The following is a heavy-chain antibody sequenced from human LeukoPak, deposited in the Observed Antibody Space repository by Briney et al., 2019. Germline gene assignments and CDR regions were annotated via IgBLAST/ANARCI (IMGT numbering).Heavy chain of an antibody. CDR2: INCNGGAT. Sequence: ASVKVSCKASGYTFTSYYMLWVRLAPGQGLEGLGIINCNGGATTYTQKVQGRVTMTRDTSTSTVYFELSSLRSEDTAVYYCARENLGIGGNGFFDLWGRGTLVTVSS. CDR3: ARENLGIGGNGFFDL. CDR1: GYTFTSYY. J-gene: IGHJ2*01. D-gene: IGHD4-23*01. V-gene: IGHV1-46*01.